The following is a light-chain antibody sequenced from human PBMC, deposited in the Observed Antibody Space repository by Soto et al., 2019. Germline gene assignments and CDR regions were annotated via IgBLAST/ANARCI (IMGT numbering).Light chain of an antibody. CDR1: QSISSW. CDR3: QKSYSTPWT. CDR2: KAS. V-gene: IGKV1-5*03. Sequence: DIQMTQSPSALSASVGDRVTITCRASQSISSWLAWYQQKPGKAPKLLIYKASSLESGVPSRFSGSGSGTDFTLTISSLQPEDFATYYCQKSYSTPWTFGQGNKVDIK. J-gene: IGKJ1*01.